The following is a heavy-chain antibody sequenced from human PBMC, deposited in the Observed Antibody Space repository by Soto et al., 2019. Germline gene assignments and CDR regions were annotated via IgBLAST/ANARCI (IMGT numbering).Heavy chain of an antibody. J-gene: IGHJ4*02. D-gene: IGHD1-26*01. Sequence: GGSLRLSCAASGFVFGNSAMHWVRQAPGKGLEWVAVISYDGSNKYYADSVKGRFTISRDNSKNTLYLQVNSLRAEDTAVYYCARAPAKGATTLDYWGQGTLVTVSS. CDR2: ISYDGSNK. CDR3: ARAPAKGATTLDY. CDR1: GFVFGNSA. V-gene: IGHV3-30-3*01.